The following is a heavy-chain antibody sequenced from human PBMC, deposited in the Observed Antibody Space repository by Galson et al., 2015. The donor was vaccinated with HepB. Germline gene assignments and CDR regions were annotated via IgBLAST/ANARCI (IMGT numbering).Heavy chain of an antibody. D-gene: IGHD3-16*01. V-gene: IGHV5-51*01. CDR1: GSSFTTYW. CDR2: IYPGDSDT. J-gene: IGHJ6*02. CDR3: ARHLGRDNYYGMDD. Sequence: QSGAEVKKPGESLKISCKAFGSSFTTYWIGWVRQMPGKGLEWMGVIYPGDSDTRYSPSFQGQVTISADRSIATAYLQWNSLKASDTGMYYCARHLGRDNYYGMDDWGQGTTVTVSS.